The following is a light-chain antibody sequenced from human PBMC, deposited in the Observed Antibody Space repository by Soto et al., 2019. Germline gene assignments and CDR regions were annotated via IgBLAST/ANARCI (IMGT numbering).Light chain of an antibody. J-gene: IGKJ4*01. CDR1: QGLGVW. V-gene: IGKV1-12*01. CDR2: GAS. Sequence: DIQMTQSPSSVSASVGDRVTITCRASQGLGVWLGWYQQKPGKAHQLLIFGASGLQTGVPSRFSGSGSGTDFTLTISSQQPEDFATYYCQQAYSFPLTFGGGTKVEIK. CDR3: QQAYSFPLT.